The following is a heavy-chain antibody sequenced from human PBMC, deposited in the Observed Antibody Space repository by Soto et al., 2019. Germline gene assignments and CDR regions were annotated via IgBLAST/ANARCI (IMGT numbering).Heavy chain of an antibody. V-gene: IGHV4-30-4*01. J-gene: IGHJ4*02. D-gene: IGHD3-16*01. CDR1: CGSINSGDYY. Sequence: PSETLSLTCTVSCGSINSGDYYWSWIRQPPGKGLEWIGYIYYSGSTYYNPSLKSRVTISVDTSKNQFSLNLSSVTAADTAVYYCARALGGLWDFDYWGQGTLVTVSS. CDR2: IYYSGST. CDR3: ARALGGLWDFDY.